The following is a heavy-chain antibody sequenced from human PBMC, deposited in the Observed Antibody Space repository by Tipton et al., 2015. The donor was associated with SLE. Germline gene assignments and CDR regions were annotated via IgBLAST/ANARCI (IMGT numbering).Heavy chain of an antibody. Sequence: TLSLTCTVSGESISNVNYYWNWLRQRPGKGLEWIGYVYYSGNTLYNPSLRSRVTMSLDTSKNQFSLKLRSLTAADSAMYFCARMDYSQFQFLYFESWGQGILVTVSS. V-gene: IGHV4-30-4*08. CDR2: VYYSGNT. CDR1: GESISNVNYY. CDR3: ARMDYSQFQFLYFES. D-gene: IGHD4-11*01. J-gene: IGHJ4*02.